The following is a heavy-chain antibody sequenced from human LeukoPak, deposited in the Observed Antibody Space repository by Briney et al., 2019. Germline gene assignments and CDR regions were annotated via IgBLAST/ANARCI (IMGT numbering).Heavy chain of an antibody. Sequence: SETLSLTCTVSGGSISSYYWSWIRQPPGKGLEWIGYIYYSGSTNYNPSLKSRVTISVDTPKNQFSLKLSSVTAADTAVYYCTLAGGDAFDIWGQGTMVTVSS. CDR2: IYYSGST. V-gene: IGHV4-59*01. J-gene: IGHJ3*02. CDR3: TLAGGDAFDI. CDR1: GGSISSYY. D-gene: IGHD2-15*01.